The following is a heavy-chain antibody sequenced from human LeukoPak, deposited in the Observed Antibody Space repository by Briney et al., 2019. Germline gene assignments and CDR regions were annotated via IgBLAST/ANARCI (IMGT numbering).Heavy chain of an antibody. Sequence: GGSLRLSCAASGFTFSSYWMSWVRQAPGKGLEWVSLISWDGGSTYYADSVKGRFTISRDNSKNSLYLQMNSLRTEDTALYYCAKGNWNDDWGQGTLVTVSS. CDR3: AKGNWNDD. CDR1: GFTFSSYW. J-gene: IGHJ5*02. CDR2: ISWDGGST. V-gene: IGHV3-43*01.